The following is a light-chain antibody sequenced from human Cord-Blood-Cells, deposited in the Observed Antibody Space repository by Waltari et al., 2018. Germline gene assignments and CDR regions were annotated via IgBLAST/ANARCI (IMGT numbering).Light chain of an antibody. CDR1: SSDVGGYND. V-gene: IGLV2-14*01. J-gene: IGLJ1*01. CDR2: DVS. CDR3: SSYTSSSTFYV. Sequence: QSALTQPASVSGSPGQSITIPCTGTSSDVGGYNDVSWYQQHPGKAPKLMIYDVSNRPSGVSNRFSGSKSGNTASLTISGLQAEDEADYYCSSYTSSSTFYVFGTGTKVTVL.